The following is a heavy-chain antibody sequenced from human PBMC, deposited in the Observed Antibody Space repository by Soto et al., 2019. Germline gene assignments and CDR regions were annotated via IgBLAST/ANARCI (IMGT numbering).Heavy chain of an antibody. CDR1: GDSVSGGKW. V-gene: IGHV4-4*02. J-gene: IGHJ4*02. D-gene: IGHD5-12*01. CDR2: IHRSGST. Sequence: SETLSLTCAVSGDSVSGGKWWSWVRQSPGKGLEWIGEIHRSGSTNYNPSLKSRVTISVDMPKNQVSLELTSVTAADTAVYYCARERTGGYALGYWGQGILVNVSS. CDR3: ARERTGGYALGY.